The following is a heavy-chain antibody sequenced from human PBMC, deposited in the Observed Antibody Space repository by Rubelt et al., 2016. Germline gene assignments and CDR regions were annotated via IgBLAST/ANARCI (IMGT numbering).Heavy chain of an antibody. CDR2: ISYDGSNK. J-gene: IGHJ3*02. CDR3: AKKDI. Sequence: QVQLVESGGGVVQPGRSLRLSCAASGFTFSSYGMHWVRQAPGKGLEWVAVISYDGSNKYYADSGKGRFNISRDNSKNTLYLQMNSLRAEDTAVYYCAKKDIWGQGTMVTVSS. CDR1: GFTFSSYG. V-gene: IGHV3-30*18.